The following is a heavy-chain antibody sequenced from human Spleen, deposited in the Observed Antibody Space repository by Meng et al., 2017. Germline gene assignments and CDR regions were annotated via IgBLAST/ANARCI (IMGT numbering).Heavy chain of an antibody. J-gene: IGHJ1*01. CDR1: GGSFSGYS. CDR2: IYHSGST. CDR3: ARDVALELPSD. V-gene: IGHV4-34*01. Sequence: QVQLQQWGAGLLKPSETLSLTCAVYGGSFSGYSWSWIRQPPGKGLEWIGEIYHSGSTNYNPSLRGRVTMSVDKSKNQFSLKLISMTAADTAVYFCARDVALELPSDWGQGTLVTVSS. D-gene: IGHD1-26*01.